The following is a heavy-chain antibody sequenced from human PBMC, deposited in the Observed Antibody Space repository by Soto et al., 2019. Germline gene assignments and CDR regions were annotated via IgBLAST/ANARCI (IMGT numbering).Heavy chain of an antibody. V-gene: IGHV3-23*01. Sequence: EVQVLESGGVLVQPGGSLRLSCVAPGLIFSNYAMSWVRQAPGKGLEWVSGISGSGGSPHYADSAKGRFIISRDNSKNTLFLQMNTLRAEDTAVYYCAREVDITAAFDYCGQGTLVTVSS. CDR3: AREVDITAAFDY. D-gene: IGHD6-13*01. CDR2: ISGSGGSP. CDR1: GLIFSNYA. J-gene: IGHJ4*02.